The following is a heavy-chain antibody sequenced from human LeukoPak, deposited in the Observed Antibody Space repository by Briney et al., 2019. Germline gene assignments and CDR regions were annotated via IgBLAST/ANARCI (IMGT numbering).Heavy chain of an antibody. Sequence: SETLSLTCAVSGGSISSGGYSWSWIRQPPGKGLEWIGYIYHSGSTYYNPSLKSRVTISVDRSKNQFSLKLSSVTAADTAVYYCARVADIVVVPALHNWFDPWGQGTLVTVSS. V-gene: IGHV4-30-2*01. CDR1: GGSISSGGYS. J-gene: IGHJ5*02. D-gene: IGHD2-2*01. CDR2: IYHSGST. CDR3: ARVADIVVVPALHNWFDP.